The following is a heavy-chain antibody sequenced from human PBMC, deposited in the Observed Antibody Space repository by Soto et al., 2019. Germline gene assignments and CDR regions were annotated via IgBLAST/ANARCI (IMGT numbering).Heavy chain of an antibody. CDR2: ISGSGGST. CDR1: GFTFSSYA. CDR3: AKDLQQWPRAFDY. Sequence: GGSLRLSCAASGFTFSSYAMSGVRQAPGKGLEWVSAISGSGGSTYYADSVKGRFTISRDNSKNTLYLQMNSLRAEDTAVYYCAKDLQQWPRAFDYWGQGTLVTVSS. D-gene: IGHD6-19*01. V-gene: IGHV3-23*01. J-gene: IGHJ4*02.